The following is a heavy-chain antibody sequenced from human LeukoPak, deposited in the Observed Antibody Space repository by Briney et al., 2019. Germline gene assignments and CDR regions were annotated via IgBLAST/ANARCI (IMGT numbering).Heavy chain of an antibody. CDR2: IKQDGSDK. J-gene: IGHJ4*02. D-gene: IGHD7-27*01. CDR3: ARDRWGTTTYFDY. CDR1: GFTFSSYW. Sequence: GGSLRLSCAASGFTFSSYWMSWVRQAPGKGLEWVANIKQDGSDKSYVGSVEGRFTISRDSAKNSLYLQMNSLRAEDTAVYYCARDRWGTTTYFDYWGQGTLVIVSS. V-gene: IGHV3-7*01.